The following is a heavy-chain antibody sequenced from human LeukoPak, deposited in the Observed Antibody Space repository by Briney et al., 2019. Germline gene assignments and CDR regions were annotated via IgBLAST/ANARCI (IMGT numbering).Heavy chain of an antibody. CDR2: IYPGDSDT. Sequence: GESLKISCKGSGYSFTSYWIGWVRQMPGKGLEWMGIIYPGDSDTRYSPSSQGQVTISVDKSTSTAYLQWSGLKASDTAMYYCARQDDDAWYYFDYWGQGTLVTVSS. CDR1: GYSFTSYW. CDR3: ARQDDDAWYYFDY. V-gene: IGHV5-51*01. D-gene: IGHD1-1*01. J-gene: IGHJ4*02.